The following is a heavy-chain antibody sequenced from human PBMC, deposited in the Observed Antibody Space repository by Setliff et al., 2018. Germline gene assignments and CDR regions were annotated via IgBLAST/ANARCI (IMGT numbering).Heavy chain of an antibody. CDR1: GYTSTSNL. V-gene: IGHV7-4-1*02. Sequence: ASVKVSCKASGYTSTSNLINWVRQAPGQGLEWMGWINTNTGNPTYSQGFTGRIVFSLEASANTAYLQISNLETEDTGVYYCSRETWYDEGYSYMDVWGQGTAVTVSS. CDR2: INTNTGNP. J-gene: IGHJ6*03. CDR3: SRETWYDEGYSYMDV. D-gene: IGHD1-1*01.